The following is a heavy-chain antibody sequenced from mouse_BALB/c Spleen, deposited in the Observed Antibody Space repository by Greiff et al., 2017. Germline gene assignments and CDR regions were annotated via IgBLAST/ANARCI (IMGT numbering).Heavy chain of an antibody. Sequence: EVKLVESGGGLVQPKGSLKLSCAASGFTFNTYAMNWVRQAPGKGLEWVARIRSKSNNYATYYADSVKDRFTISRDDSQSMLYLQMNNLKTEDTAMYYCVRVGPESLYWYFDVWGAGTTVTVSS. J-gene: IGHJ1*01. CDR3: VRVGPESLYWYFDV. CDR2: IRSKSNNYAT. V-gene: IGHV10-1*02. CDR1: GFTFNTYA. D-gene: IGHD1-1*02.